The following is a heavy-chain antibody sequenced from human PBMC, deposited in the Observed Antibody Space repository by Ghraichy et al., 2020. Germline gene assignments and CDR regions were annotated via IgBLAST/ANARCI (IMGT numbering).Heavy chain of an antibody. CDR2: IKQDGKDK. J-gene: IGHJ4*02. D-gene: IGHD5-12*01. CDR1: GFTFSNHY. CDR3: ARESSSAYSAFDY. Sequence: GGSLRLSCAASGFTFSNHYMTWVRQAPGKGLEWVANIKQDGKDKFFVDSVKGRFTIPRDNAKNSMYLQMNSLRAEDTAVYYCARESSSAYSAFDYWGQGTLVTVSS. V-gene: IGHV3-7*03.